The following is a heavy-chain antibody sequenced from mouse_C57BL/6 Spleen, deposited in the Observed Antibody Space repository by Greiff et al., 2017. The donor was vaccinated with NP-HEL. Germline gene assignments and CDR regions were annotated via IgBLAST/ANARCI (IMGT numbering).Heavy chain of an antibody. CDR1: GFTFSSYA. D-gene: IGHD2-4*01. CDR2: ISSGGDYI. J-gene: IGHJ3*01. CDR3: TRGEDYDLAY. V-gene: IGHV5-9-1*02. Sequence: EVKVVESGEGLVKPGGSLKLSCAASGFTFSSYAMSWVRQTPEKRLEWVAYISSGGDYIYYADTVKGRFTISRDNARNTLYLQMSSLKSEDTAMYYCTRGEDYDLAYWGQGTLVTVSA.